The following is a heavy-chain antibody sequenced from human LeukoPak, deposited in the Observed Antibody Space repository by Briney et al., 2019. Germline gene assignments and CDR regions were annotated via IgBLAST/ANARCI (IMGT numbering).Heavy chain of an antibody. V-gene: IGHV4-4*07. CDR3: ARGWLQLPH. D-gene: IGHD5-24*01. CDR1: GGSISGYY. CDR2: IYSSGST. J-gene: IGHJ4*02. Sequence: PSETLSLTCSVFGGSISGYYWSWIRQPAGKGLEWIGRIYSSGSTNYNPSLKSRVTMSADTSKNQFSLKLSSVTAADTAVYYCARGWLQLPHWGQGTLVTVSS.